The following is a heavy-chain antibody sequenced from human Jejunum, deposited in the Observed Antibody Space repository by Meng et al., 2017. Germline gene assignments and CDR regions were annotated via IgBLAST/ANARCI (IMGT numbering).Heavy chain of an antibody. Sequence: QVQLQESGPGLVKPSGTLSLTCTCSGVSTTAPFYWTWIRQAPGKGLEWIGEVWPSGATYYNPSLSSRITISIDTSNNQFSLEVAFLTAADTAVYYCARAIRERYFDSWGQGTLVTVSS. V-gene: IGHV4-4*02. CDR1: GVSTTAPFY. D-gene: IGHD1-14*01. CDR3: ARAIRERYFDS. CDR2: VWPSGAT. J-gene: IGHJ4*02.